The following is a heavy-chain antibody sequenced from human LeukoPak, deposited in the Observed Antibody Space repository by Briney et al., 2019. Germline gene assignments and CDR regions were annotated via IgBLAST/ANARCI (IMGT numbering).Heavy chain of an antibody. CDR1: GFTFSSYA. J-gene: IGHJ1*01. D-gene: IGHD5-18*01. Sequence: GGSLRLSCSASGFTFSSYAMYWVRQAPGKGLDYVSTIGSTGGSTDYADSVKGRFTISRDNSKNTLYLQMSSLRVEDTAVYYVANTAAMVWGQGTLVTVSS. V-gene: IGHV3-64D*09. CDR2: IGSTGGST. CDR3: ANTAAMV.